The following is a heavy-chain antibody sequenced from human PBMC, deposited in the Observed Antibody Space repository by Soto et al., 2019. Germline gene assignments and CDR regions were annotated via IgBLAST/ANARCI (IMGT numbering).Heavy chain of an antibody. CDR1: GFTFSSFA. Sequence: GGSLRLSCAASGFTFSSFAMHWVRQAPGKGLEWVAVISYDGSNKYYADSVKGRFTISRDNSKNTLYLQMNSLRAEDTAVYYCARAPPVLDYWGQGTLVTVSS. J-gene: IGHJ4*02. CDR3: ARAPPVLDY. V-gene: IGHV3-30-3*01. CDR2: ISYDGSNK.